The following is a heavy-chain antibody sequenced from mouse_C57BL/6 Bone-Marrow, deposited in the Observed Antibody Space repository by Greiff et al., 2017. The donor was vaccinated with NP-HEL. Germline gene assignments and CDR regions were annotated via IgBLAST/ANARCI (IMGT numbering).Heavy chain of an antibody. CDR3: ARDLDYGSSYDYAMDY. V-gene: IGHV5-4*01. D-gene: IGHD1-1*01. CDR2: ISDGGSYT. CDR1: GFTFSSYA. J-gene: IGHJ4*01. Sequence: DVHLVESGGGLVKPGGSLKLSCAASGFTFSSYAMSWVRQTPEKRLEWVATISDGGSYTYYPDNVKGRFTISRDNAKNNLYLQMSHLKSEDTAMYYCARDLDYGSSYDYAMDYWGQGTSVTVSS.